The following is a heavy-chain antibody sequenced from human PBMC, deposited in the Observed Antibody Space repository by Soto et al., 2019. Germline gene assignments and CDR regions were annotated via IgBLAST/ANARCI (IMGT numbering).Heavy chain of an antibody. CDR3: ARLGFNYDFLSGYYNVHHYYGIAV. Sequence: GESLKISCMGSGYKVSTWHNFTSYWIAWVRQMPGEGLEWMGIIYPGDSGTRYSPSFQGQVTISADKSINSVYLQWSSLKASDTATYYCARLGFNYDFLSGYYNVHHYYGIAVWGQGTTVTVSS. CDR2: IYPGDSGT. CDR1: GYKVSTWHNFTSYW. V-gene: IGHV5-51*01. J-gene: IGHJ6*02. D-gene: IGHD3-3*01.